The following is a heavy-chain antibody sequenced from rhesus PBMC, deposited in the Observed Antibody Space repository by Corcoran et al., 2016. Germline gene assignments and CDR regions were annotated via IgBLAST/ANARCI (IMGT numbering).Heavy chain of an antibody. J-gene: IGHJ5-2*02. Sequence: QVLLQESGPGLVKPSETLYLTCAVSGVSLSGNYWTWIRQSPGKGLEWVGYISGNSETTSYNPSRGGRVTISKDTSQNQVSLMLTSVTAADTAVYYCARDAISLDVWGRGVLVTVSS. V-gene: IGHV4-147*01. CDR1: GVSLSGNY. CDR3: ARDAISLDV. CDR2: ISGNSETT.